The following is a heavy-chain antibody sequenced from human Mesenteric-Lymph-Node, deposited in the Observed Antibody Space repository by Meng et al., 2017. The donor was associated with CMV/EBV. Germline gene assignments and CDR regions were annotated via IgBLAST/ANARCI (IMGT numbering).Heavy chain of an antibody. V-gene: IGHV3-23*01. CDR3: AKDMWEYQLPDGS. D-gene: IGHD2-2*01. J-gene: IGHJ5*02. CDR2: ISGSGSTT. CDR1: GFTFSSYW. Sequence: GESLKISCAASGFTFSSYWMNWVRQAPGKGLEWVAGISGSGSTTKYSASVEGRFIISRDNSKDTLFLQMNRLGAEDTALYFCAKDMWEYQLPDGSWGQGTLVTVSS.